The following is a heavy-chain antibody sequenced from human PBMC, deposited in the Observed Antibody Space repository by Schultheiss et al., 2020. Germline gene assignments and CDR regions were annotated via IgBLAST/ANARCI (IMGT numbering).Heavy chain of an antibody. Sequence: KISCKASGYTFTSYGISWVRQAPGQGLEWMGGIIPIFGTANYAQKFQGRVTMTRNTSISTAYMELSSLRSEDTAVYYCARGLNYYDFWSGYYYYYGMDVWGQGTTVTGSS. CDR2: IIPIFGTA. D-gene: IGHD3-3*01. V-gene: IGHV1-69*05. J-gene: IGHJ6*02. CDR3: ARGLNYYDFWSGYYYYYGMDV. CDR1: GYTFTSYG.